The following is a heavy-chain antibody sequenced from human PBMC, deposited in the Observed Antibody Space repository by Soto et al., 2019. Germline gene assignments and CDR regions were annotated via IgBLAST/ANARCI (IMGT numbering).Heavy chain of an antibody. CDR3: ARRGGIYCGGDCYSRAFDI. J-gene: IGHJ3*02. Sequence: SETLSLTCTVSGGSISSYYWSWIRQPPGKGLEWIGYIYYSGSTNYNPSLKSRVTISVGTSKNQFSLKLSSVTAADTAVYYCARRGGIYCGGDCYSRAFDIWGQGTMVTVS. CDR1: GGSISSYY. D-gene: IGHD2-21*02. V-gene: IGHV4-59*01. CDR2: IYYSGST.